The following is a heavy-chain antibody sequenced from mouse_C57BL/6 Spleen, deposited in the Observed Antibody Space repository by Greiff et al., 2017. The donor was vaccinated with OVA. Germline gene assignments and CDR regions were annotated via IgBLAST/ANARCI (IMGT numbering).Heavy chain of an antibody. D-gene: IGHD2-2*01. V-gene: IGHV1-15*01. CDR3: TRWRGYYGYDY. CDR2: IDPETGGT. J-gene: IGHJ2*01. Sequence: VKLMESGAELVRPGASVTLSCKASGYTFTDYEMHWVKQTPVHGLEWIGAIDPETGGTAYNQKFKGKAILTADKSSSTAYMELRSLTSEDSAVYYCTRWRGYYGYDYWGQGTTLTVSS. CDR1: GYTFTDYE.